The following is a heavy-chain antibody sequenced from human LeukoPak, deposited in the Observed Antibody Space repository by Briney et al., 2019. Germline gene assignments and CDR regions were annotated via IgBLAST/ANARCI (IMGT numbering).Heavy chain of an antibody. Sequence: SVKVSCKASGYTFTSYGISWVRQAPGQGLEWMGRIIPIFGTANYAQKFQGRVTITTDESTSTAYMELSSLRSEDTAVYYCARSGGSGTYYYYYMDVWGKGTTVTVSS. CDR2: IIPIFGTA. J-gene: IGHJ6*03. CDR3: ARSGGSGTYYYYYMDV. D-gene: IGHD3-10*01. CDR1: GYTFTSYG. V-gene: IGHV1-69*05.